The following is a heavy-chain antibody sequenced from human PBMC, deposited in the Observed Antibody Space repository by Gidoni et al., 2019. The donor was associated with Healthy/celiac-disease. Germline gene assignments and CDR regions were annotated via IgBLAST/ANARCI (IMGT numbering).Heavy chain of an antibody. Sequence: EVQLLESGGGLVQPGGSLRLSCAASGFTFSSYAMSWVRQAPGKGLEWVSAISGSSGSTYYADSVKGRFTISRDNSKNTLYLQMNSLRAEDTAVYYCAKYAQCRSGGSCYFDYWGQGTLVTVSS. CDR2: ISGSSGST. D-gene: IGHD2-15*01. CDR1: GFTFSSYA. J-gene: IGHJ4*02. CDR3: AKYAQCRSGGSCYFDY. V-gene: IGHV3-23*01.